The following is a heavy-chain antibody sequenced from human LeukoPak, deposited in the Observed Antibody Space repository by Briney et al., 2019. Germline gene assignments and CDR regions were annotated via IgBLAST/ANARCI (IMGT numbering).Heavy chain of an antibody. D-gene: IGHD6-19*01. CDR2: IWYDGSNK. CDR3: AREDPGYSSGWYSIH. Sequence: RGSLRLSCAASGLTFRNYGMHWVRQAPGKGLEWVAIIWYDGSNKYYADSVKGRFTISRDNSKNTLYLQMNSLRAEDTAVYYCAREDPGYSSGWYSIHWGQGTLVTVSS. CDR1: GLTFRNYG. J-gene: IGHJ4*02. V-gene: IGHV3-33*08.